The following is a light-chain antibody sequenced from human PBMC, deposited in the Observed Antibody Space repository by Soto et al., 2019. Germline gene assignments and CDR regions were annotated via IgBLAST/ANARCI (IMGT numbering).Light chain of an antibody. J-gene: IGKJ2*01. CDR3: QQYHNWPPFT. V-gene: IGKV3-15*01. CDR1: QSVSSN. Sequence: EIVMTQSPATLSVSPGERATLSCRASQSVSSNLAWYQQRPGQAPRLLIYGASTRATGIPARFSGSGSGTEFTLTISSLQSEDSVVYYCQQYHNWPPFTFGQGTKLEF. CDR2: GAS.